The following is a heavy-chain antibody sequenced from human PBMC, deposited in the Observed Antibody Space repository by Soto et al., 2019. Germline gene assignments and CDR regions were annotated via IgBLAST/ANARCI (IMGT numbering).Heavy chain of an antibody. J-gene: IGHJ5*01. CDR1: GFTFRTFT. D-gene: IGHD3-9*01. CDR3: AKDRDPDCIWTFDS. Sequence: GGSLRLSCAASGFTFRTFTMNWVRQAPGKGLERVSGIIGGDGDKFYSDSVKARFTISRDNSKDMLFLQMSSLRVDDTAVYYCAKDRDPDCIWTFDSWGQGTLVTVSS. CDR2: IIGGDGDK. V-gene: IGHV3-23*01.